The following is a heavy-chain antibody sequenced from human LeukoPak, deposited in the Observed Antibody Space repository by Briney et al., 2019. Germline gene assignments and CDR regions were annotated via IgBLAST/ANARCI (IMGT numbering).Heavy chain of an antibody. CDR3: AKGGSYYGSGSYYPTEHFDY. Sequence: PGRSLRLSCAASGFTFSSYAMHWVRQAPGKGLEWVTVISYDGSDKYYADSVKGRFTISRDNSKNALYLQMNSLRAEDTAVYYCAKGGSYYGSGSYYPTEHFDYWGQGTLVTVSS. V-gene: IGHV3-30*04. D-gene: IGHD3-10*01. CDR2: ISYDGSDK. CDR1: GFTFSSYA. J-gene: IGHJ4*02.